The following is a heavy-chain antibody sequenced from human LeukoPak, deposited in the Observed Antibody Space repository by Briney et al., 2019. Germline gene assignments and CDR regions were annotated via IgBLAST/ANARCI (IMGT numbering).Heavy chain of an antibody. J-gene: IGHJ4*01. V-gene: IGHV3-30-3*01. Sequence: PGGSLRLSCAASGFTFSNYAIHWVRQAPGKGLDWVAVVSFDGSKKYYADSVKGRFTISRDNSKNTLYLHTNTLRPDDTAVYYCTRAKRGPFDYWGQGTLVTVSS. CDR3: TRAKRGPFDY. CDR2: VSFDGSKK. CDR1: GFTFSNYA.